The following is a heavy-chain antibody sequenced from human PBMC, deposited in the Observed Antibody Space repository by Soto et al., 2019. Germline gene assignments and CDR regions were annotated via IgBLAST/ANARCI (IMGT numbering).Heavy chain of an antibody. CDR2: INAGNGNT. Sequence: ASVKVSCKASGYTFTSYAMHWVRQAPGQRXEWMGWINAGNGNTKYSQKFQGRVTITRDTSASTANMELSSLRSEDTAVYYCARARYTSDYYDSSGYYPFFDYWGQGTLVTVSS. V-gene: IGHV1-3*01. D-gene: IGHD3-22*01. CDR1: GYTFTSYA. J-gene: IGHJ4*02. CDR3: ARARYTSDYYDSSGYYPFFDY.